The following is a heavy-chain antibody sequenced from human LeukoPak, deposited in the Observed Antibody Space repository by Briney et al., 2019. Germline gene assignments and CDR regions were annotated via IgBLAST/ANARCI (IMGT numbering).Heavy chain of an antibody. J-gene: IGHJ3*02. Sequence: PGGSLRLSCAASGFTFSSYSMNWVRQAPGKGLEWVSSISSSSSYIYYADSVKGRFTISRGNAKNSLYLQMNSLRAEDTAVYYCARGRYYDYAFDIWGQGTMVTVSS. D-gene: IGHD3-9*01. CDR1: GFTFSSYS. CDR2: ISSSSSYI. CDR3: ARGRYYDYAFDI. V-gene: IGHV3-21*01.